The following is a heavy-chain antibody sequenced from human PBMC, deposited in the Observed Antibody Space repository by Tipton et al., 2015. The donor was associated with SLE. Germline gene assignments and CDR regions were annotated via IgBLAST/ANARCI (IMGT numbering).Heavy chain of an antibody. J-gene: IGHJ2*01. V-gene: IGHV4-59*01. CDR1: GGSISSYY. Sequence: GSLRLSCTVSGGSISSYYWSWIRQPPGKGLEWIGYIYYSGSTNYNPSLKSRVTISVDTSKNQFSLKLSSVTAADTAVYYCARGGWDREWYFDLWGRGTLVTVSS. CDR3: ARGGWDREWYFDL. CDR2: IYYSGST. D-gene: IGHD6-19*01.